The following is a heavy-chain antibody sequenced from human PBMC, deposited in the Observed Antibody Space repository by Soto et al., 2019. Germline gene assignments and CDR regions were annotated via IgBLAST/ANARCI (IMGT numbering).Heavy chain of an antibody. V-gene: IGHV3-23*01. D-gene: IGHD6-19*01. CDR1: GFTFSSYA. CDR2: ISVSVGST. CDR3: AKVERAVAGIID. J-gene: IGHJ4*02. Sequence: GGSLRLSCAASGFTFSSYAMSWVRQAPGKGLDWVSAISVSVGSTYYADSVKGRFTISRDNSKNTLYLQMNSLRAEDTAVYYCAKVERAVAGIIDWGQGTLVTVSS.